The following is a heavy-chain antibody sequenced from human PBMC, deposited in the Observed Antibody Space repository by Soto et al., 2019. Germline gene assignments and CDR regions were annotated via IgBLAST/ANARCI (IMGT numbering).Heavy chain of an antibody. J-gene: IGHJ6*03. CDR2: IRSKAYGGTT. D-gene: IGHD2-2*01. Sequence: GGSLRLSCTASGFTFGDYAMSWFRQAPGKGLEWVGFIRSKAYGGTTEYAASVKGRFTISRDDSKSIAYLQMNSLKTEDTAVYYCTRAGRYCSSTSCYSASFYYLDVWGKGTTVTVSS. V-gene: IGHV3-49*03. CDR1: GFTFGDYA. CDR3: TRAGRYCSSTSCYSASFYYLDV.